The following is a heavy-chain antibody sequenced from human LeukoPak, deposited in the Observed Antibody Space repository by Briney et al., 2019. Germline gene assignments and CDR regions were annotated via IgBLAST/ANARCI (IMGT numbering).Heavy chain of an antibody. CDR3: ARGGIPYYYYGMDV. D-gene: IGHD3-16*01. V-gene: IGHV4-61*05. CDR1: GGSISSSSYY. J-gene: IGHJ6*02. CDR2: IYYSGST. Sequence: SETLSLTCTVSGGSISSSSYYWGWIRQPPGKGLEWIGYIYYSGSTNYNPSLKSRVTISVDTSKNQFSLKLSSVTAADTAVYYCARGGIPYYYYGMDVWGQGTTVTVSS.